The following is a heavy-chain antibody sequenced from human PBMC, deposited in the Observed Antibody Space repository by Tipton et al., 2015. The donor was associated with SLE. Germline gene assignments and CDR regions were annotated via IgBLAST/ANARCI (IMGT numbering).Heavy chain of an antibody. V-gene: IGHV3-23*01. CDR1: AFTFSSYN. CDR2: IDALGASR. CDR3: AKYGPEQLGYWYFDL. D-gene: IGHD6-6*01. Sequence: SLRLSCAASAFTFSSYNMNWVRQAPGKGLEWISGIDALGASRDYADSVVGRFTISRDNFENTLDLQMNSLRVEDTAVYFCAKYGPEQLGYWYFDLWGRGTLVTVSS. J-gene: IGHJ2*01.